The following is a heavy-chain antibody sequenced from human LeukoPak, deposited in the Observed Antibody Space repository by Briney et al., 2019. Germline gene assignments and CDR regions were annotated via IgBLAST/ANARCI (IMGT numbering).Heavy chain of an antibody. CDR1: GYTFTSYY. CDR2: INPSGGST. Sequence: ASVKVSCKASGYTFTSYYMHWARQAPGQGLEWMGIINPSGGSTSYAQKFQGRVTMTRDTSTSTVYMELSSLRSEDTAVYYCAGYGGNKGIDPWGQGTLVTVSS. D-gene: IGHD4-23*01. J-gene: IGHJ5*02. V-gene: IGHV1-46*01. CDR3: AGYGGNKGIDP.